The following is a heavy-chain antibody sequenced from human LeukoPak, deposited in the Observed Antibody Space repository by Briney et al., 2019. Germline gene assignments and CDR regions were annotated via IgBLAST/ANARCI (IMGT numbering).Heavy chain of an antibody. CDR3: ARESGVGNYDSSGSNDY. J-gene: IGHJ4*02. CDR2: IVPILGIA. D-gene: IGHD3-22*01. CDR1: GGTFSSYA. V-gene: IGHV1-69*04. Sequence: VASVKVSCKASGGTFSSYAISWVRQAPGQGLEWMGSIVPILGIANYAQKFQGRVTITADKSTSTAYMELSSLRSEDTAVYYCARESGVGNYDSSGSNDYWGQGTLVTVSS.